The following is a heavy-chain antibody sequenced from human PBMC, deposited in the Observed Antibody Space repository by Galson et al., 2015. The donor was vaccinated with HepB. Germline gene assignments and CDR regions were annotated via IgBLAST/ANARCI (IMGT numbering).Heavy chain of an antibody. Sequence: SLRLSCAGSEFTFSSYWMNWVRQAPGKGLEWVDHINPDGSEEYYAASLEGRFPISRDNAKNSLYLQMDSLRAEDTAVYYWARRISLVRGIITRPDYYYGMDVWGQGTTVTVAS. D-gene: IGHD3-10*01. CDR1: EFTFSSYW. V-gene: IGHV3-7*03. CDR2: INPDGSEE. J-gene: IGHJ6*02. CDR3: ARRISLVRGIITRPDYYYGMDV.